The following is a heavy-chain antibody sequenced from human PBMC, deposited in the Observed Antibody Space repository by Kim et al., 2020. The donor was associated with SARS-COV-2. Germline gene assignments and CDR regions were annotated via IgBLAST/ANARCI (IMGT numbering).Heavy chain of an antibody. Sequence: NPSRKSRVTISLETSKNQFSLRLSSVTAADTALYYCARQFMATITPDYFDNWGQGTLVTVSS. V-gene: IGHV4-39*01. D-gene: IGHD4-4*01. J-gene: IGHJ4*02. CDR3: ARQFMATITPDYFDN.